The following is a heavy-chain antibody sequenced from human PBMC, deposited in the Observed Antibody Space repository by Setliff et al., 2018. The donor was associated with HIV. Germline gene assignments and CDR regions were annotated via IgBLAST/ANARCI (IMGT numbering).Heavy chain of an antibody. D-gene: IGHD6-13*01. J-gene: IGHJ5*02. Sequence: GGSLRLSCEASGFRVTDTYMAWVRQAPGKGLEWVTLIYKAGKTYYADFVKDRFTIARDDTKNTVALQMTNLEPGDTAMYYCVTSPGSFLAQDATEAGDAWGQGGLVTVSS. CDR1: GFRVTDTY. CDR2: IYKAGKT. V-gene: IGHV3-53*01. CDR3: VTSPGSFLAQDATEAGDA.